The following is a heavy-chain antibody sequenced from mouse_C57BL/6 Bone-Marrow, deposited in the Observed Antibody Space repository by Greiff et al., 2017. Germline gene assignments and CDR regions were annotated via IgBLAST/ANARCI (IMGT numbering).Heavy chain of an antibody. D-gene: IGHD2-13*01. CDR3: ARSPPDDFFAY. Sequence: EVMLVESGGGLVQPGGSLSLSCAASGFTFTDYYMSWVRQPPGKALEWLGFIRNKANGYTTEYSASVKGRFTISRDNSQSILYLQMNALRAEDSATYYCARSPPDDFFAYWGQGTLVTVSA. CDR1: GFTFTDYY. V-gene: IGHV7-3*01. J-gene: IGHJ3*01. CDR2: IRNKANGYTT.